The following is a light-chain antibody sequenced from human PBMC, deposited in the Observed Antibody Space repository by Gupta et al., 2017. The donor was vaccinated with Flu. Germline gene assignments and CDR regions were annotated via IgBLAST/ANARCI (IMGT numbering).Light chain of an antibody. CDR3: QQRSGLPMYT. Sequence: EIVLTQSSATLSLSPGDRAILSCRASQSVNIYLACYQQNPGQPPRLLMFDASTRAAGIPDRFSGSGCGTDVALTISTREQEDFAVYYCQQRSGLPMYTFGQGTKLE. J-gene: IGKJ2*01. V-gene: IGKV3-11*01. CDR2: DAS. CDR1: QSVNIY.